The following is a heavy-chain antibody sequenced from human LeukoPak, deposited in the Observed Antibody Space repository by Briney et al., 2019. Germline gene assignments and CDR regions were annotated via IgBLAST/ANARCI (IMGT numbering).Heavy chain of an antibody. Sequence: GRSLRLSCAASGFTFSSYAMHWVRQAPGKGLEWVAVISYDGSNKYYADSVKGRFTISRDNSKNTLYLQMNSLRAEDTAVYYCERDLGTVPHGYGYWGQGTLVTVSS. V-gene: IGHV3-30-3*01. D-gene: IGHD4-17*01. CDR3: ERDLGTVPHGYGY. CDR1: GFTFSSYA. CDR2: ISYDGSNK. J-gene: IGHJ4*02.